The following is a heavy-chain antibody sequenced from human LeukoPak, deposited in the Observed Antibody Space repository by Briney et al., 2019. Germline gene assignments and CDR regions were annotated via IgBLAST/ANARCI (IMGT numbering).Heavy chain of an antibody. D-gene: IGHD1-26*01. CDR1: GFTFSSYA. Sequence: GGSLRLSCAASGFTFSSYAMHWVRQAPGKGLEWVAVISYDGSNKYYADSVKGRFTISRDNSKNTLYLQMNSLRSDDTAVYYCARVEHGDEWELTGSWFDPWGQGTLVTVSS. CDR2: ISYDGSNK. J-gene: IGHJ5*02. CDR3: ARVEHGDEWELTGSWFDP. V-gene: IGHV3-30-3*01.